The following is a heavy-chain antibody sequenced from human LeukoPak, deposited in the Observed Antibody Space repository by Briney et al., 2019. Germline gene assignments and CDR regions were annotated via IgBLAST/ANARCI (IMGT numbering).Heavy chain of an antibody. J-gene: IGHJ4*02. D-gene: IGHD3-3*01. CDR1: GGSISSYY. Sequence: PSETLSLTCTVSGGSISSYYWSWIRQPVGKGLEWIGRIYTSGSTNYNPSLKSRVTMSVDTSKNQFSLKLSSVTAADTAVYYCAYYDFWSGYFNWGQGTLVTVSS. V-gene: IGHV4-4*07. CDR2: IYTSGST. CDR3: AYYDFWSGYFN.